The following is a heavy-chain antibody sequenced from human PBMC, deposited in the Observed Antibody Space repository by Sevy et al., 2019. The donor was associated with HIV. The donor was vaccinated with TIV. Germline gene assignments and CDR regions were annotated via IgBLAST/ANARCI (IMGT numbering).Heavy chain of an antibody. Sequence: SVKVSCKVSGYTLNQLSMHWVRQAPGKGLEWMGSFDPEDGERFYAQKFQGRVTMTEDTSTDTAYMELSSLRSEDTAVYYCATTKDYYESSGCPFDYWGQGTLVTVSS. CDR1: GYTLNQLS. J-gene: IGHJ4*02. CDR3: ATTKDYYESSGCPFDY. V-gene: IGHV1-24*01. D-gene: IGHD3-22*01. CDR2: FDPEDGER.